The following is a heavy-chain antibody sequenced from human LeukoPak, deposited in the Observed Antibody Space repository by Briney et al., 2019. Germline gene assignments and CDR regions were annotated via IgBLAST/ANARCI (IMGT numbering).Heavy chain of an antibody. J-gene: IGHJ4*02. Sequence: PSETLSLTCTVSGGSISSYYWSWIRQPPGKGLEWIGYIYYSGSTNYNPSLKSRVTISVDTSKNQFSLKPSSVTAADTAVYYCARLDGYNIIFDYWGQGTLVTVSS. D-gene: IGHD5-24*01. CDR2: IYYSGST. CDR1: GGSISSYY. V-gene: IGHV4-59*01. CDR3: ARLDGYNIIFDY.